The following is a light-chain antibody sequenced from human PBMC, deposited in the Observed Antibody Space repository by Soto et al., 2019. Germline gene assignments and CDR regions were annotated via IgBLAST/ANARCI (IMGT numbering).Light chain of an antibody. Sequence: QAVVTQEPSLTVSPGGTVTLTCASSTGAVTSGHYANWLQQKPGQAPRALIYSTDTKHSWTPARFSGSLLGGKAALTLSGVRPEDEADYYCLLYYGGAVIFGGGTKVTVL. CDR1: TGAVTSGHY. CDR2: STD. V-gene: IGLV7-43*01. J-gene: IGLJ2*01. CDR3: LLYYGGAVI.